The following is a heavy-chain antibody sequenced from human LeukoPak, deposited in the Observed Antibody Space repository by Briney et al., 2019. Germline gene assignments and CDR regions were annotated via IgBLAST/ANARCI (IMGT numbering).Heavy chain of an antibody. CDR1: GGSISSSSYY. J-gene: IGHJ4*02. D-gene: IGHD6-19*01. Sequence: PSETLSLTCTVSGGSISSSSYYWGWIRQPPGKGLEWIGSIYHSGSTYYNPSLKSRVTISVDTSKNQFSLKLSPVTAADTAVYYCARQDSSGWYGSFDYWGQGTLVTVSS. CDR3: ARQDSSGWYGSFDY. CDR2: IYHSGST. V-gene: IGHV4-39*01.